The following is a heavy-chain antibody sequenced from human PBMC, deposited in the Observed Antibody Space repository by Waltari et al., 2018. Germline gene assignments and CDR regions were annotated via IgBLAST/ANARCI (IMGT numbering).Heavy chain of an antibody. CDR1: GFPFRSYG. J-gene: IGHJ4*02. Sequence: QVQLVESGGGVVQPGGSLRLPCAASGFPFRSYGMPRGRQAPGKGLEWVAFIRYDGSNKYYADSVKGRFTISRDNSKNTLYLQMNSLRAEDTAVYYCAKDKMYPLGYWGQGTLVTVSS. CDR2: IRYDGSNK. D-gene: IGHD3-16*01. V-gene: IGHV3-30*02. CDR3: AKDKMYPLGY.